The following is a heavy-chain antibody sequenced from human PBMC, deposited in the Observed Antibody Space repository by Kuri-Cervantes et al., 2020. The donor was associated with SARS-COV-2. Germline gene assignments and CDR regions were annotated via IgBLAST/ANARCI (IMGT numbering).Heavy chain of an antibody. Sequence: SETLSLTCTVSGGSISSSSYYWGWIRQPPGKGLEWIGSIYYSGSTYYNPSLKSRVTISVDTSKNQFSLKLSSVTAADTAVYYCSRDFRPIVVLTAAENWFDPWGQGTLVTVPQ. V-gene: IGHV4-39*07. CDR2: IYYSGST. CDR3: SRDFRPIVVLTAAENWFDP. J-gene: IGHJ5*02. CDR1: GGSISSSSYY. D-gene: IGHD2-2*01.